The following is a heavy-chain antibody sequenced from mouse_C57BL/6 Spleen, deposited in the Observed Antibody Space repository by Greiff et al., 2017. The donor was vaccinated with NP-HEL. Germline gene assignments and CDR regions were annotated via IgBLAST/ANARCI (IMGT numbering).Heavy chain of an antibody. CDR2: IDPETGGT. J-gene: IGHJ4*01. CDR3: TRRNWEEGPMDY. D-gene: IGHD4-1*01. V-gene: IGHV1-15*01. Sequence: VKLVESGAELVRPGASVTLSCKASGYTFTDYEMHWVKQTPVHGLEWIGAIDPETGGTAYNQKFKGKAILTADKSSSTAYMELRSLTSEDSAIYYCTRRNWEEGPMDYWGQGTSVTVSS. CDR1: GYTFTDYE.